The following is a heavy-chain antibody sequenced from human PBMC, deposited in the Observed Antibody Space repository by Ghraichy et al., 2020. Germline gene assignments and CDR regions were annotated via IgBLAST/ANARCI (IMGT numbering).Heavy chain of an antibody. CDR3: ASLGSGNPRFLINWFDP. V-gene: IGHV4-34*01. Sequence: SETLSLTCAVYGGSFSGYYWSWIRQPPGKGLEWIGEINHSGSTNYNPSLKSRVTISVDTSKNQFSLKLSSVTAADTAVYYCASLGSGNPRFLINWFDPWGQGTLVTVSS. CDR1: GGSFSGYY. D-gene: IGHD3-10*01. J-gene: IGHJ5*02. CDR2: INHSGST.